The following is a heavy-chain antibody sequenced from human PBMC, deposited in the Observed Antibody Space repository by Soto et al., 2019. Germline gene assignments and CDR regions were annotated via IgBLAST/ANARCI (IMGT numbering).Heavy chain of an antibody. CDR3: ARSVNKNRGPIPDYYDSSGRYYFDY. D-gene: IGHD3-22*01. CDR2: ISAYNGNT. J-gene: IGHJ4*02. Sequence: ASVKVSCKASGYTFTYYYIHWVRQAPGQGLEWMGWISAYNGNTNYAQKLQGRVTMTTDTSTSTAYIELSSVTAADTAVYYCARSVNKNRGPIPDYYDSSGRYYFDYWGQGTLVTVSS. CDR1: GYTFTYYY. V-gene: IGHV1-18*04.